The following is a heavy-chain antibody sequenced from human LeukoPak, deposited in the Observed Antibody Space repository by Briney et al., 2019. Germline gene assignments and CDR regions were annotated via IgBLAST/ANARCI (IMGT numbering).Heavy chain of an antibody. CDR2: ISGSGGST. CDR3: AKYPRITGTPEYFQH. CDR1: GFTFSSYA. Sequence: GGSLRLSCAPSGFTFSSYAMSWVRHAPGKGLEWVSAISGSGGSTYYADSVKGRFTISRDNSKNTLYLQMNSLRAEDTAVYYCAKYPRITGTPEYFQHWGQGTLVTVSS. J-gene: IGHJ1*01. D-gene: IGHD1-20*01. V-gene: IGHV3-23*01.